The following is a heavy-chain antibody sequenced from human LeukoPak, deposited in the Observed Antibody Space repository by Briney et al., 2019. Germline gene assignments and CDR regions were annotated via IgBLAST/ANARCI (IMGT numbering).Heavy chain of an antibody. CDR1: GYSFTSYW. J-gene: IGHJ3*02. CDR2: IYPGDSDT. D-gene: IGHD3-3*01. CDR3: ARPFYDFWSGYEDRDAFDI. V-gene: IGHV5-51*01. Sequence: GESLKISCKGSGYSFTSYWIGWVRQMPGKGLEWMGIIYPGDSDTRYSPSFQGQVTISADKSISTAYLQWSSLKASDTAMYYCARPFYDFWSGYEDRDAFDIWGQGTMVTVSS.